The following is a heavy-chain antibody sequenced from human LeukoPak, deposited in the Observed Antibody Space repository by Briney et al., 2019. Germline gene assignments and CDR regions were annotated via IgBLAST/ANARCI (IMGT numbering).Heavy chain of an antibody. V-gene: IGHV1-18*01. CDR1: GYTFTSYG. CDR2: ISAYNGNT. Sequence: ASVKVSCKASGYTFTSYGISWVRQAPGQGLESMGWISAYNGNTNYAQKLQGRVTMTTDTSTSTAYMELRSLRSDDTAVYYCARDPKKGGYVSHYMDVWGKGTTVTVSS. D-gene: IGHD5-12*01. J-gene: IGHJ6*03. CDR3: ARDPKKGGYVSHYMDV.